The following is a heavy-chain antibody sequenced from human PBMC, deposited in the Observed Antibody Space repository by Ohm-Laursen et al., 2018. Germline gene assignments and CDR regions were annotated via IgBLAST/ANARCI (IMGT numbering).Heavy chain of an antibody. D-gene: IGHD3-22*01. Sequence: SLRLSCSASGFTFSSYGMHWVRQAPGKGLEWVAVISYDGSNKYYADSVKGRFTISRDNSKNTLYLQMNSLRAEDTAVYYCAKDLSYYDSSGPFDYWGQGTLVTVSS. J-gene: IGHJ4*02. CDR3: AKDLSYYDSSGPFDY. V-gene: IGHV3-30*18. CDR2: ISYDGSNK. CDR1: GFTFSSYG.